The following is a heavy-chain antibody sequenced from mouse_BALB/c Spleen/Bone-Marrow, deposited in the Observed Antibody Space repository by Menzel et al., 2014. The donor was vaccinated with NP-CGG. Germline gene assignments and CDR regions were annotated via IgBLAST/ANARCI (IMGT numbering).Heavy chain of an antibody. CDR3: AGEARTGAWFAY. D-gene: IGHD4-1*01. CDR2: IVPSSGYT. Sequence: QVQLQHPGAELARPGASVKMSCKASGYTFTSYTIQWVKRRPGQGLEWVGYIVPSSGYTDYNQNFKDKTTLTADKSSSTAYMQLSSLTSADAAVYYCAGEARTGAWFAYWGQGTLVTVSA. CDR1: GYTFTSYT. J-gene: IGHJ3*01. V-gene: IGHV1-4*02.